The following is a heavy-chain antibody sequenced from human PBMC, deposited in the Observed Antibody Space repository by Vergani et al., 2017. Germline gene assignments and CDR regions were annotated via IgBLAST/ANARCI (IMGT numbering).Heavy chain of an antibody. CDR1: GFTFSSYD. Sequence: EVQLVESGGGLVQPGGSLRLSCAASGFTFSSYDMHWVRQATGKGLEWVSAIGTAGDTYYPGSVKGRFTISRENAKNSLYLQMNSLRAGDTAVYYCARAVAGPYYYDGMDVWGQGTTVTVSS. CDR3: ARAVAGPYYYDGMDV. CDR2: IGTAGDT. D-gene: IGHD6-19*01. J-gene: IGHJ6*02. V-gene: IGHV3-13*01.